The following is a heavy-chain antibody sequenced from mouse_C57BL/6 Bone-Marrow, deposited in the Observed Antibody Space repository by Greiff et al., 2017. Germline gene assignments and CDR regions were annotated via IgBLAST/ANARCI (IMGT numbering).Heavy chain of an antibody. CDR3: AIIYYGNYAAWFAY. D-gene: IGHD2-1*01. Sequence: QVQLQQPGAELVMPGASVKLSCKASGYTFTSYWMHWVKQRPGQGLEWIGEIDPSASYTNYNQKFKGKSTLTVDKSSSTAYMQLSSLTSEDSAVYYCAIIYYGNYAAWFAYWGQGTLVTVSA. CDR1: GYTFTSYW. J-gene: IGHJ3*01. V-gene: IGHV1-69*01. CDR2: IDPSASYT.